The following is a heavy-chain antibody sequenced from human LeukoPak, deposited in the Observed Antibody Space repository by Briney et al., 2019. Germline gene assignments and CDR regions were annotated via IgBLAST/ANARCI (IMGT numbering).Heavy chain of an antibody. CDR2: ISAYNGNT. J-gene: IGHJ4*02. D-gene: IGHD6-13*01. CDR1: GYTFTSYG. CDR3: ARDTSIAAAGTFDY. V-gene: IGHV1-18*01. Sequence: ASVKVSCKASGYTFTSYGISWLRQAPGQGLEWMGWISAYNGNTNYAQKLQGRVTMTTDTSTSTAYMELRSLRSDDTAVYYCARDTSIAAAGTFDYWGQGTLVTVSS.